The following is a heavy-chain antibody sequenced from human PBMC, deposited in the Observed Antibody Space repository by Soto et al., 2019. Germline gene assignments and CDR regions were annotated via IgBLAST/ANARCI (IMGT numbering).Heavy chain of an antibody. J-gene: IGHJ4*02. CDR2: IYPGNSDT. V-gene: IGHV5-51*01. D-gene: IGHD3-10*01. CDR1: GYNFANFW. Sequence: PGESLKISCKGSGYNFANFWIGWVRQMPGKGLEWMGIIYPGNSDTRYGPSFQGQVTISADKSISTAYLQWSSLKASDTAFYYCARPYNPSLAEGFRFWGQGTLVTVSS. CDR3: ARPYNPSLAEGFRF.